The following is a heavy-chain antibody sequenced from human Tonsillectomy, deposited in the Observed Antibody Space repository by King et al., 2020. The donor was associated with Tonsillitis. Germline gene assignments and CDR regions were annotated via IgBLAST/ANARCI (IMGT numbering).Heavy chain of an antibody. D-gene: IGHD3-3*01. CDR1: GGSFSAYY. J-gene: IGHJ4*02. CDR3: ARGKYDFWSGYPDYFDS. CDR2: ISHSGIT. V-gene: IGHV4-34*01. Sequence: VQLQQWGAGLLKPSETLSLTCAVYGGSFSAYYWGWIRQPPGKGLECIGEISHSGITNYNPSLKSRVTISLDTSKNQLSLKLTPVTAADTAVYYCARGKYDFWSGYPDYFDSWGRGTPVTVSS.